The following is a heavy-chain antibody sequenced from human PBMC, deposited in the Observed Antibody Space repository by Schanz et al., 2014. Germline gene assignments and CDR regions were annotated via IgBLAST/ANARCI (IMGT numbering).Heavy chain of an antibody. D-gene: IGHD4-17*01. J-gene: IGHJ3*01. V-gene: IGHV3-15*07. Sequence: VQLQESGPGLVKPSQTLSLTCNVSGDSMSSGGYYWNWIRQHPGKGLEWVGRIKSKVDGGTTDNAAPVQGRFTISRDDSKNTLHLQMNSLKTEDTAVYYCSTDLTAVDYDAIGLWGQGTMVTVSS. CDR2: IKSKVDGGTT. CDR1: GDSMSSGGYY. CDR3: STDLTAVDYDAIGL.